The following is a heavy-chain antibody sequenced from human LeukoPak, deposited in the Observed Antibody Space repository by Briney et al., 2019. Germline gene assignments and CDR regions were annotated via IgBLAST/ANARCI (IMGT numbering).Heavy chain of an antibody. CDR2: IYYSGST. CDR3: ARDMTDWWFDP. Sequence: SSETLSLTCTVSGGSISSGGYYWSWIRQHPGKGLELIGYIYYSGSTHYNPSLKSRVTISVDTSKNQFSLKLSSVTAADTAVYYCARDMTDWWFDPWGQGTLVTVSS. D-gene: IGHD3-9*01. J-gene: IGHJ5*02. V-gene: IGHV4-31*03. CDR1: GGSISSGGYY.